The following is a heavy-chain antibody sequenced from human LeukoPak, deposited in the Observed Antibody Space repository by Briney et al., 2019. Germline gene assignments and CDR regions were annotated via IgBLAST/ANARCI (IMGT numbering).Heavy chain of an antibody. J-gene: IGHJ4*02. Sequence: RASVKVSCKASGYTFTGYYMHWVRQAPGQGLEWMGWINTNTGNPTYAQGFTGRFVFSLDTSVSTAYLQISSLKAEDTAVYYCARLQWELRRNDFDYWGQGTLVTVSS. D-gene: IGHD1-26*01. V-gene: IGHV7-4-1*02. CDR3: ARLQWELRRNDFDY. CDR1: GYTFTGYY. CDR2: INTNTGNP.